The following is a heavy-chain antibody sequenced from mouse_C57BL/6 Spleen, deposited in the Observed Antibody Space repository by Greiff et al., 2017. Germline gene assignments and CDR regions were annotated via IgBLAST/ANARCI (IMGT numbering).Heavy chain of an antibody. Sequence: EVKLVESGGGLVKPGGSLKLSCAASGFTFSDYGMHWVRQAPEKGLEWVAYISSGSSTIYYADTVKGRFTISRDNAKNTLFLQMTSLRSEATAMYYCARRGYDGYYAMDYWGQGTSVTVSS. CDR2: ISSGSSTI. D-gene: IGHD2-3*01. J-gene: IGHJ4*01. V-gene: IGHV5-17*01. CDR1: GFTFSDYG. CDR3: ARRGYDGYYAMDY.